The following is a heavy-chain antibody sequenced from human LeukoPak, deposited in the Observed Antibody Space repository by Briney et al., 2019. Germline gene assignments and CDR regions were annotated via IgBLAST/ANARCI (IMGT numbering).Heavy chain of an antibody. V-gene: IGHV3-9*01. Sequence: PGGSLRLSCAASGFTFDDYAMHWARQAPGKGLEWVSGISWNSGSIGYADSVKGRFTISRDNAKNSLYLQMNSLRAEDTALYYCAKDGSVGATYYYGMDVWGQGTTVTVSS. D-gene: IGHD1-26*01. CDR2: ISWNSGSI. CDR1: GFTFDDYA. CDR3: AKDGSVGATYYYGMDV. J-gene: IGHJ6*02.